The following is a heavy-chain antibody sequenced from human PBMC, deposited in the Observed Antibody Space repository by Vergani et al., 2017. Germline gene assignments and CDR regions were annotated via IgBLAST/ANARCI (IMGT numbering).Heavy chain of an antibody. CDR3: ARVNTETNGHLYYYYYMDV. D-gene: IGHD4-11*01. J-gene: IGHJ6*03. CDR2: IDHTGRP. Sequence: QVQLQQWGGGLLKPSETLSLTCVVNGGSFTSYHWTWIRQSPGEGLEWVVDIDHTGRPDYNPSLKSRLTMSVDKSRTQFSLTLNSVTATDTAIYFCARVNTETNGHLYYYYYMDVWGQGTAVTVS. CDR1: GGSFTSYH. V-gene: IGHV4-34*01.